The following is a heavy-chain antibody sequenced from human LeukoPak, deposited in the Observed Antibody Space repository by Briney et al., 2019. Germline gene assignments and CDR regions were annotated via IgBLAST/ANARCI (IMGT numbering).Heavy chain of an antibody. D-gene: IGHD3-22*01. J-gene: IGHJ4*02. CDR1: GFTFDDHG. Sequence: GGSLRLSCAASGFTFDDHGMSWVRQVPGKGLEWVSGINWNGGSIGYADSVKGRFTISRDNSKNTLYLQMNSLRAEDTAVYYCAKDSRGYQDYFDYWGQGTLVTVSS. CDR2: INWNGGSI. CDR3: AKDSRGYQDYFDY. V-gene: IGHV3-20*04.